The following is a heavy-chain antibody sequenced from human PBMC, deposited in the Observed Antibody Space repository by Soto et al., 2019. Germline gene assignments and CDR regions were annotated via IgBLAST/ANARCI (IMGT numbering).Heavy chain of an antibody. V-gene: IGHV3-72*01. CDR3: ATDLNLSGT. CDR2: TKNKAASYAT. CDR1: GFTFSDSY. Sequence: PGGSLRLSCSTSGFTFSDSYMDWVRQAPGEGLEWVGRTKNKAASYATEYAASVKGRFSISRDHSQNSLYLQMNSLKIEDTAVYYCATDLNLSGTWGRGTMVTVSS. D-gene: IGHD1-26*01. J-gene: IGHJ3*01.